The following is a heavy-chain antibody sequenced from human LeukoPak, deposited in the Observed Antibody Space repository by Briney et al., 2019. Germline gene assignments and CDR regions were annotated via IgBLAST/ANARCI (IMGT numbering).Heavy chain of an antibody. J-gene: IGHJ4*02. V-gene: IGHV3-23*01. D-gene: IGHD3-22*01. CDR3: AEQVSDYDSSTYYYY. CDR1: GFTFSSYA. Sequence: GGSLRLSCAASGFTFSSYAVSWVRQAPGKGLEWVSDISGSGGTTYYADSVKGRFIISRDNSKNTLYLQMNSLRAEDTAVYYCAEQVSDYDSSTYYYYWGQGALVTVSS. CDR2: ISGSGGTT.